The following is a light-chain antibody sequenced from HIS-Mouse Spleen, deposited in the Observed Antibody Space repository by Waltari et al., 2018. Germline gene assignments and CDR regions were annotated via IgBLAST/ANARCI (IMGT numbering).Light chain of an antibody. CDR1: SSDVGRYNR. J-gene: IGLJ1*01. CDR3: SSYTSSSTV. V-gene: IGLV2-18*02. Sequence: QSALTQPPSVSGSPGQSVTISCTGTSSDVGRYNRFSCYQQPPGTAPKLMIYEVSNRPSGVPDRFSGSKSGNTASLTISGLQAEDEADYYCSSYTSSSTVFGTGTKVTVL. CDR2: EVS.